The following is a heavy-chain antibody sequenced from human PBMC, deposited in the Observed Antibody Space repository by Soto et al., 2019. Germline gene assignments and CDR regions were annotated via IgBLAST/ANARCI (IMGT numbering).Heavy chain of an antibody. J-gene: IGHJ6*02. D-gene: IGHD2-21*01. V-gene: IGHV3-74*01. Sequence: PXVSLGHCGAASGFTFDTYWMNWVRQAPGKGPEWLSGINSDGTISSYADSVKGRFTISRDNARNTLSLQMNSLRADDTAVYYCARLSGDHSAFFSYGMDAWGQGTTVTVS. CDR2: INSDGTIS. CDR3: ARLSGDHSAFFSYGMDA. CDR1: GFTFDTYW.